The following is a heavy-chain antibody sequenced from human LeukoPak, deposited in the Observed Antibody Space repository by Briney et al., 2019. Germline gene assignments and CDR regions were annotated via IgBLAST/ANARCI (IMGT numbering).Heavy chain of an antibody. J-gene: IGHJ5*02. CDR1: GGSISSGSYY. Sequence: SQTLSLTCTVSGGSISSGSYYWSWIRQHPGKGLEWIGYIYYSGSTYYNPSLKSRVTISVDTSKNQFSLKLSSVTAADTAVYYCARAGYDILTGYYEVNWFDPWGQGTLVTVSS. CDR2: IYYSGST. CDR3: ARAGYDILTGYYEVNWFDP. V-gene: IGHV4-31*03. D-gene: IGHD3-9*01.